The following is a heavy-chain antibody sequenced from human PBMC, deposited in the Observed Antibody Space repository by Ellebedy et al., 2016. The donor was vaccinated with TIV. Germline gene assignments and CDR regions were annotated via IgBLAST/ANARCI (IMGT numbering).Heavy chain of an antibody. D-gene: IGHD2-8*01. CDR1: GFTFSKNG. V-gene: IGHV3-48*02. J-gene: IGHJ5*02. CDR3: ARNGYCTTSNCRSYNWFEP. Sequence: PGGSLRLSCVASGFTFSKNGMNWVPQAPGTAFEWVSYISGSSNTKDYADSVKGRFTVSRDNAKNSLYLQMNSLTDDDTAEYYCARNGYCTTSNCRSYNWFEPWGQGTLVTVSS. CDR2: ISGSSNTK.